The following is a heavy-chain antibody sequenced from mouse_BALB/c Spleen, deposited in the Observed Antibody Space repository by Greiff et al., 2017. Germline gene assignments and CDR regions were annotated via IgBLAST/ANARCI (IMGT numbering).Heavy chain of an antibody. J-gene: IGHJ2*01. CDR2: IDPENGDT. CDR1: GFTITDYY. Sequence: EVQLQQSGAELVRSGASVKLSCTASGFTITDYYMHWVKQRPEQGLEWIGWIDPENGDTEYAPKFQGKATMTADTSSNTAYLQLSSLTSEDTAVYYCNARDGNYFDYWGQGTTLTVSS. CDR3: NARDGNYFDY. V-gene: IGHV14-4*02. D-gene: IGHD2-3*01.